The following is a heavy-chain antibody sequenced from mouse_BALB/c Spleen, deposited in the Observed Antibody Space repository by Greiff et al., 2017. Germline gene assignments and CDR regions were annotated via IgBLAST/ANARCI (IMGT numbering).Heavy chain of an antibody. CDR1: GYTFTSYD. D-gene: IGHD1-1*01. J-gene: IGHJ1*01. CDR2: IFPVDGST. CDR3: ARGYDSSTDWYFDV. V-gene: IGHV1S56*01. Sequence: VQLQQSGAELVKPGASVKLSCKASGYTFTSYDINWVRQRPEQGLEWIGWIFPVDGSTKYNEKFKGKATLTTDKSSSTAYMQLSRLTSEDSAVYFCARGYDSSTDWYFDVWGAGTTVTVSS.